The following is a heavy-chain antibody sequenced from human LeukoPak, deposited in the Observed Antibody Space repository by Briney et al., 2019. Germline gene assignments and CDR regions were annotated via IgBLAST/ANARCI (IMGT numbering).Heavy chain of an antibody. Sequence: PSGTLSLTCAVSGGSISSSNWWTWVRQPPGKGLEWIGEIYHSGSTNYNPSLKSRVTISVDTSKNQFSLKLSSVTAADTAVYYCASSPSGGSGSYYNGKYFQHWGQGTLVTVSS. J-gene: IGHJ1*01. V-gene: IGHV4-4*02. CDR3: ASSPSGGSGSYYNGKYFQH. CDR2: IYHSGST. CDR1: GGSISSSNW. D-gene: IGHD3-10*01.